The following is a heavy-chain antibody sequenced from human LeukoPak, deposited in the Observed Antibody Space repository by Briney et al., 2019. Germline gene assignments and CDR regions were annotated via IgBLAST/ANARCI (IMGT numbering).Heavy chain of an antibody. J-gene: IGHJ4*02. CDR3: ARAGPFRSGYYTY. V-gene: IGHV4-39*07. Sequence: PSETLSLTCTVSGGSISSSSYYWSWIRQPPGKGLEWIGEINHSGSTNYNPSLKSRVTISVDTSKNQFSLKLSSVTAADTAVYYCARAGPFRSGYYTYWGQGTLVTVSS. D-gene: IGHD3-3*01. CDR1: GGSISSSSYY. CDR2: INHSGST.